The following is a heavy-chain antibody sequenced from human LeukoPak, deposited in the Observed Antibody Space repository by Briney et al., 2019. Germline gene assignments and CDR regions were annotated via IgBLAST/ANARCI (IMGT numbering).Heavy chain of an antibody. CDR1: KFTFSIYS. J-gene: IGHJ3*02. D-gene: IGHD1-26*01. V-gene: IGHV3-23*01. CDR3: AKKVGGIYAFDI. CDR2: ITGSGANT. Sequence: PGGSLRLSCAASKFTFSIYSMTWVRQAPGVGLEWVSGITGSGANTYYGDSVKGRFTISRDNSKNTLHLQMNTLRAEDTAVYYCAKKVGGIYAFDIWGQGTMLTVSS.